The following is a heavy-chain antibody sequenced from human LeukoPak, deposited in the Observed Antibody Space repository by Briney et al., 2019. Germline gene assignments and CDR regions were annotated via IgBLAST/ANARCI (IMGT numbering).Heavy chain of an antibody. CDR1: GGSISSYY. CDR3: ARLPSGWGGGRAFDI. D-gene: IGHD6-19*01. CDR2: IYYSGST. Sequence: SETLSLTCTASGGSISSYYWSWIRQPPGKGLEWIGYIYYSGSTNYNPSLKSRVTISVDTSKNQFSLKLSSVTAADTAVYYCARLPSGWGGGRAFDIWGQGTMVTVSS. V-gene: IGHV4-59*08. J-gene: IGHJ3*02.